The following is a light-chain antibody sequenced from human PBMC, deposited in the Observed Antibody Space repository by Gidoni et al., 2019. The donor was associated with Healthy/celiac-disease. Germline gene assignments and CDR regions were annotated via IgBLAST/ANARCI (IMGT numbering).Light chain of an antibody. J-gene: IGKJ2*01. CDR1: QSVSSY. CDR3: QQRSNCPPNT. V-gene: IGKV3-11*01. Sequence: EIVLPQSPATLSLSPGERATLSCRASQSVSSYLAWYQQKPGQAPRLLIYDAANSATGIPARFSGSGSWTDFTLTISSLVPEDFAVYYCQQRSNCPPNTFGQGTKLEIK. CDR2: DAA.